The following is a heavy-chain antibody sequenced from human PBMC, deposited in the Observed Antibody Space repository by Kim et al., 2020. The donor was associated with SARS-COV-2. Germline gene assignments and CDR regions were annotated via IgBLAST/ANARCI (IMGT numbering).Heavy chain of an antibody. CDR1: GFTFSSYS. Sequence: GGSLRLSCVASGFTFSSYSMNWVRQAPGKGLEWVSYISSSSDNIYYADSVKGRFTTSRDNAEYSLYLQMNSLRADDTAVYYCARDPGSGRKDYWGQGTL. V-gene: IGHV3-48*04. D-gene: IGHD3-10*01. CDR3: ARDPGSGRKDY. CDR2: ISSSSDNI. J-gene: IGHJ4*02.